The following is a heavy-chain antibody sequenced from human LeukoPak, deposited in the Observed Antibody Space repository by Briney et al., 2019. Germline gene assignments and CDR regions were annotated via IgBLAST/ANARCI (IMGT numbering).Heavy chain of an antibody. V-gene: IGHV3-23*01. D-gene: IGHD6-13*01. CDR2: ISGSGGST. CDR3: AIKAAADKKGYFQH. Sequence: GGSLRLSCAASGFTFSSYAMSWVRQAPGKGLEWVSVISGSGGSTYYADSVKGRFTISRDNSKNTLYLQMNSLRAEDTAVYYCAIKAAADKKGYFQHWGQGTLVTVSS. J-gene: IGHJ1*01. CDR1: GFTFSSYA.